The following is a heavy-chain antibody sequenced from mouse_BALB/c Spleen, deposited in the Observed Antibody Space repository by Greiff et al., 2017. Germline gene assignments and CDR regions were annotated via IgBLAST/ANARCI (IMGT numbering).Heavy chain of an antibody. CDR2: IWAGGST. CDR1: GFSLTSYG. CDR3: ARDGYYSYAMDY. V-gene: IGHV2-9*02. J-gene: IGHJ4*01. D-gene: IGHD2-3*01. Sequence: VHLVESGPGLVAPSQSLSITCTVSGFSLTSYGVHWVRQPPGKGLEWLGVIWAGGSTNYNSALMSRLSISKDNSKSQVFLKMNSLQTDDTAMYYCARDGYYSYAMDYWGQGTSVTVSS.